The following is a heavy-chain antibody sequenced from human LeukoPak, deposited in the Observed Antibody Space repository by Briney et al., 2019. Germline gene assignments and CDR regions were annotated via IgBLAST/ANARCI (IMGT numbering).Heavy chain of an antibody. CDR2: INTNTGNP. Sequence: ASVKVSCKASGYTFTTYAMNWVRQAPGQGLEWMGWINTNTGNPTYAQGFTGRFVFSLDTSVSTAYLQISSLKAEDTAVYYCARGHYDFWSGYSSYMDVWGKGTTVTVSS. CDR3: ARGHYDFWSGYSSYMDV. J-gene: IGHJ6*03. D-gene: IGHD3-3*01. CDR1: GYTFTTYA. V-gene: IGHV7-4-1*02.